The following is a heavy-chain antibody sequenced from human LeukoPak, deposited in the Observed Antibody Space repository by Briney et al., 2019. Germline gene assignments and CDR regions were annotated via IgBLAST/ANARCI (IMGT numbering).Heavy chain of an antibody. V-gene: IGHV3-23*01. CDR3: AKDRRYNWNNDAFDI. CDR2: ISGSGGST. CDR1: GFTFSSYV. J-gene: IGHJ3*02. Sequence: GRSLRLSCAASGFTFSSYVMHWVRQAPGKGLEWVSAISGSGGSTYYADSVKGRFTISRDNSKNTLYLQMNSLRAEDTAVYYRAKDRRYNWNNDAFDIWGQGTMVTVSS. D-gene: IGHD1/OR15-1a*01.